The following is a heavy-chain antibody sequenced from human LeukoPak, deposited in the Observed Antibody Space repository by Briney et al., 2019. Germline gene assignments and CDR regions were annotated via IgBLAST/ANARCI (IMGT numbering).Heavy chain of an antibody. J-gene: IGHJ4*02. D-gene: IGHD3-10*01. CDR2: LSGSGRST. Sequence: GGSLRPSCAASGFTFSSYAMNWVRQAPGKGLEWVSALSGSGRSTYYAGSVKGRFTISRDNSKNTLYLQMNSLRAEDTAVYYCAKGDSGSYYPFDYWGQGTLVTVSS. CDR1: GFTFSSYA. V-gene: IGHV3-23*01. CDR3: AKGDSGSYYPFDY.